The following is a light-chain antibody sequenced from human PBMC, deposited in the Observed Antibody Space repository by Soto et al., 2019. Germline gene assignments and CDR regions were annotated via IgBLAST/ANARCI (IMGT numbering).Light chain of an antibody. CDR3: MQTLQTRA. Sequence: DIVMTQSPLSLPVTPGEPASISCRSSQSLLYSNGYNYLDWYLQKPGQSPQLLIYLGSSRASGVPDRLSGSGSGTDFTLKISRVEAEDVGIYYCMQTLQTRAFGQGTKVEIK. CDR1: QSLLYSNGYNY. J-gene: IGKJ1*01. CDR2: LGS. V-gene: IGKV2-28*01.